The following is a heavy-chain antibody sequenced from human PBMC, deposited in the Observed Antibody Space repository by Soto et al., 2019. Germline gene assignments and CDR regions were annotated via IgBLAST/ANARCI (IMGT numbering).Heavy chain of an antibody. D-gene: IGHD3-22*01. CDR2: INPGNGNT. J-gene: IGHJ4*02. CDR3: ARGGYFDRTNSLDY. CDR1: GYTFTSYG. Sequence: DSVKVSCKASGYTFTSYGINWVRQAPGRGREWVGWINPGNGNTKYSQQFQGRVIIDRDTSASTAYMELSSLRSEDTAVYYCARGGYFDRTNSLDYWGRGTFVTVSS. V-gene: IGHV1-3*01.